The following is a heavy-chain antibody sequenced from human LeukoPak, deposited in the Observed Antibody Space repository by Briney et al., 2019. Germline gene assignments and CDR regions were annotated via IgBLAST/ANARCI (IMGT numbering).Heavy chain of an antibody. D-gene: IGHD3-22*01. Sequence: GGSLRLSCAASGFTFSSYEMNWVRQAPGKGLEWVSYISSSGSTIYYADSVKGRFTISRDNAKNSLYLQMNSLRAEDTAVYYCARIADYYDSSGYYWGQGTLVTVSS. CDR2: ISSSGSTI. CDR1: GFTFSSYE. V-gene: IGHV3-48*03. CDR3: ARIADYYDSSGYY. J-gene: IGHJ4*02.